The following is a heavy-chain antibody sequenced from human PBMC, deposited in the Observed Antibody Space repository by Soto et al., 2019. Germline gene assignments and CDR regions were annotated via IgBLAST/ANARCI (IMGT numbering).Heavy chain of an antibody. CDR1: GFTFSTST. Sequence: EVQLVESGGGLVRPGGSLRLSCAASGFTFSTSTMSWVRQAPGKGLEWVSSISSSSSYIYYADSLKGRFTISRDNAKNSVYLQMNSLRAEDTAVYFCARDLGGVSAAEFDPWGQGTLVTVSS. J-gene: IGHJ5*02. CDR3: ARDLGGVSAAEFDP. CDR2: ISSSSSYI. D-gene: IGHD6-13*01. V-gene: IGHV3-21*01.